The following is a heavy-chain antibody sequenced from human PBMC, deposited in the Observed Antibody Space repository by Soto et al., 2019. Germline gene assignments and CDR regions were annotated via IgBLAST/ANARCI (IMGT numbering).Heavy chain of an antibody. CDR3: ARDIRNAFDI. V-gene: IGHV1-69*13. J-gene: IGHJ3*02. Sequence: GASVRIACKAAGGTFSIYAMSWVRQAPGQGLEWMGGIIPIFGTANYAQKFQGRVTITADESTSTAYMELSSLRSEDTAVYYCARDIRNAFDIWGQGTMVTVSS. CDR1: GGTFSIYA. CDR2: IIPIFGTA.